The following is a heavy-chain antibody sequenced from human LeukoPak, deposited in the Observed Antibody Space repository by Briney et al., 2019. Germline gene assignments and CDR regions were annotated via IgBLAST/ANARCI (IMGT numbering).Heavy chain of an antibody. CDR1: GGSFSGYY. J-gene: IGHJ4*02. D-gene: IGHD6-13*01. V-gene: IGHV4-34*01. CDR3: ARRRIAAAGTWNY. CDR2: INHSGST. Sequence: SETLSLTCAVYGGSFSGYYWSWIRQPPGKGLEWIGEINHSGSTNYNPSLKSRVTISVDTSKNQFSLKLSSVTAADTAVYYCARRRIAAAGTWNYWGQGTLVTVSS.